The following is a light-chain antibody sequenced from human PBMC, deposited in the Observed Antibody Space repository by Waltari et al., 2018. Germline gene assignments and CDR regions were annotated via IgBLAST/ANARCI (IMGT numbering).Light chain of an antibody. CDR3: CSYAGSYTFYV. CDR1: SSDVGGYNY. CDR2: EVS. Sequence: QSALTQPRSVSGSPGQSVTISCTGTSSDVGGYNYVSWYQQHPGKAPKLMIYEVSKRPSGAPDRFSGSKSGHTASLTISGLQAEDEADYYCCSYAGSYTFYVFGTGTKVTVL. J-gene: IGLJ1*01. V-gene: IGLV2-11*01.